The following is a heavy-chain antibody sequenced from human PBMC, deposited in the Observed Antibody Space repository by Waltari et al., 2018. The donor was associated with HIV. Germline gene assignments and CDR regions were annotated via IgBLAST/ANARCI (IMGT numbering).Heavy chain of an antibody. CDR3: STSGWLDH. CDR1: GMSFSHAW. CDR2: ITTKADGESV. J-gene: IGHJ5*02. D-gene: IGHD6-25*01. Sequence: EVQLVESGGAIVKPGESLGLSCAVSGMSFSHAWMSWVRQAPGKGLEWIARITTKADGESVDYAEVVRDRFTITRDDSTSTLFLQMSSLKTEDTALYYCSTSGWLDHWGQGTRVTVSS. V-gene: IGHV3-15*02.